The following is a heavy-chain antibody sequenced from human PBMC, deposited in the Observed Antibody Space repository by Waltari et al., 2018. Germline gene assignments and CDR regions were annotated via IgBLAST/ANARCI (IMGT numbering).Heavy chain of an antibody. CDR3: ATSIGLKMDTAMVEDAFDI. D-gene: IGHD5-18*01. CDR2: ITPFNGNT. J-gene: IGHJ3*02. V-gene: IGHV1-45*02. Sequence: QMQLVQSGAEVKKTGSSVKVSCKASGYTFTYRYLHWVRQAPGQALEWMGWITPFNGNTNYAQKFQDRVTITRDRSMSTAYMELSSLRSEDTAMYYCATSIGLKMDTAMVEDAFDIWGQGTMVTVSS. CDR1: GYTFTYRY.